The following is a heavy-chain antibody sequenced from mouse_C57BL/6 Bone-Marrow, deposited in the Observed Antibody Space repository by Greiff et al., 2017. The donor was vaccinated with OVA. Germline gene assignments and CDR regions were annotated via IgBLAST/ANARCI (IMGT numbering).Heavy chain of an antibody. V-gene: IGHV2-2*01. D-gene: IGHD1-1*01. CDR2: MWSGGST. CDR3: ARNLRGYGSSYEFAY. CDR1: GFSLTSYG. Sequence: VQLQQSGPGLVQPSQSLSITCTVSGFSLTSYGVHWVRQSPGKGLEWLGVMWSGGSTDYNAAFISRLSISKDNSKSQVFFKMNSLQADDTAIYYCARNLRGYGSSYEFAYWGQGTLVTVSA. J-gene: IGHJ3*01.